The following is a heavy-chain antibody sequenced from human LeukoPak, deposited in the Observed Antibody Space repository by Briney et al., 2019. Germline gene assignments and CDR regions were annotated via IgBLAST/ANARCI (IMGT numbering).Heavy chain of an antibody. Sequence: PSETLSLTCAVSGGSISSGGYSWSWIRQPPGKGLEWIGYIYHSGSTYYSPSLKSRVTISVDRSKNQFSLKLSSVTAADTAVYYCARALWFGELLSPYYFDYWGQGTLVTVSS. D-gene: IGHD3-10*01. CDR3: ARALWFGELLSPYYFDY. J-gene: IGHJ4*02. CDR1: GGSISSGGYS. CDR2: IYHSGST. V-gene: IGHV4-30-2*01.